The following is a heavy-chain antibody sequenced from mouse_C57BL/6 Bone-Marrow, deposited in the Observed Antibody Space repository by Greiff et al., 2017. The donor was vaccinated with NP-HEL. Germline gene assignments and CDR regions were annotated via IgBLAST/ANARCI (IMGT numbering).Heavy chain of an antibody. CDR2: IYPSDSET. CDR3: ARGFIYYGNYFDV. D-gene: IGHD2-1*01. Sequence: QVQLQQPGAELVRPGSSVKLSCKASGYTFTSYWMDWVKQRPGQGLEWIGNIYPSDSETHYNQKFKDQATLTVDKSSSTAYMQLSSLTSEDSAVYYCARGFIYYGNYFDVWGTGTTVTVSS. J-gene: IGHJ1*03. V-gene: IGHV1-61*01. CDR1: GYTFTSYW.